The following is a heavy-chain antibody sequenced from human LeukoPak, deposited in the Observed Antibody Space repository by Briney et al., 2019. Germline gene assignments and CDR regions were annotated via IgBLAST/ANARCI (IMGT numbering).Heavy chain of an antibody. CDR1: GFTLSSYA. Sequence: GRSLRLSCAASGFTLSSYAMHWVRQAPGKGLEWVAVISYDGSNKYHADSVKGRFTISRDNSKNTLYLQMNSLRAEDTAVYYCAKSNSQWLVPCFDYWGQGTLVTVSS. V-gene: IGHV3-30-3*02. CDR3: AKSNSQWLVPCFDY. CDR2: ISYDGSNK. D-gene: IGHD6-19*01. J-gene: IGHJ4*02.